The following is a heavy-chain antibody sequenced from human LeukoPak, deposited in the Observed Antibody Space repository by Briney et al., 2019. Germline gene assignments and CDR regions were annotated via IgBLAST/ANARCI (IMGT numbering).Heavy chain of an antibody. Sequence: GGSLRLSCAASGFTFSSYGMHWVRQAPGKGLEWVAVIWYDGSNKYYADSVKGRFTISRDNSKNTLYLQMNSLRAEDTAVHYCARERYYDSSGYYYAYYFDYWGQGTLVTVSS. CDR1: GFTFSSYG. CDR3: ARERYYDSSGYYYAYYFDY. V-gene: IGHV3-33*01. J-gene: IGHJ4*02. CDR2: IWYDGSNK. D-gene: IGHD3-22*01.